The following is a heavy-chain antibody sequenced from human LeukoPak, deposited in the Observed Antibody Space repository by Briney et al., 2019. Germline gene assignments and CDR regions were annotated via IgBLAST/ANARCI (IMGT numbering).Heavy chain of an antibody. Sequence: PGRSLRLSCAASGFTFSSYGMHWVRQAPGKGLKWVAVISYDGSNKYYADSVKGRFTISRDNSKSTLYLQMNSLRAEDTAVYYCAKDLPPYYVSGCLPDYWGQGTLVIVSS. CDR2: ISYDGSNK. V-gene: IGHV3-30*18. D-gene: IGHD3-10*01. J-gene: IGHJ4*02. CDR1: GFTFSSYG. CDR3: AKDLPPYYVSGCLPDY.